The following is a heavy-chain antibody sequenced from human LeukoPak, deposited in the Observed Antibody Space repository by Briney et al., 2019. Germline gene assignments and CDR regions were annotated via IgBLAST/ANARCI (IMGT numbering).Heavy chain of an antibody. CDR2: ISSSGSSK. D-gene: IGHD3-3*01. CDR1: GFTFSDYY. Sequence: PGRSLRLSCAASGFTFSDYYMSWIRQAPGKGLEWVSYISSSGSSKYYADSVKGRFTISRDNAKNSLYLQMNSLRAEDTAVYYCARGEDDFWSALLAYYFDYWGQGTLVTVSS. J-gene: IGHJ4*02. V-gene: IGHV3-11*04. CDR3: ARGEDDFWSALLAYYFDY.